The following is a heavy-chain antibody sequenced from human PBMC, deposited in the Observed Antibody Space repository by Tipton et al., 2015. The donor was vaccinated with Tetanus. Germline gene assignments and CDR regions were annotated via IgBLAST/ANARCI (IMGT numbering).Heavy chain of an antibody. CDR2: IYYSGST. CDR3: ARIGYSSSSYLKYYYYGMDV. Sequence: TLSLTCTVSGGSISSSSYYWGWIRQPPGKGLEWIGSIYYSGSTYYNPSLKSRVTISVDTSKNQFSLKLSSVTAADTAVYYCARIGYSSSSYLKYYYYGMDVRGQGTTVTVSS. CDR1: GGSISSSSYY. J-gene: IGHJ6*02. V-gene: IGHV4-39*01. D-gene: IGHD6-6*01.